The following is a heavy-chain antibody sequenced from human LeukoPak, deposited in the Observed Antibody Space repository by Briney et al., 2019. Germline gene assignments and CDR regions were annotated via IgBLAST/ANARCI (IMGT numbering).Heavy chain of an antibody. D-gene: IGHD5-12*01. CDR2: IIPILGIA. Sequence: GSSVKVSCKASGGTFSSYAISWVRQAPGQGLDWMGGIIPILGIANYAQKFQGRVTITADKSTSTAYMELSSLRSEDAAVYYCARGGGYGTYYFDYWGQGTLVTVSS. J-gene: IGHJ4*02. V-gene: IGHV1-69*04. CDR1: GGTFSSYA. CDR3: ARGGGYGTYYFDY.